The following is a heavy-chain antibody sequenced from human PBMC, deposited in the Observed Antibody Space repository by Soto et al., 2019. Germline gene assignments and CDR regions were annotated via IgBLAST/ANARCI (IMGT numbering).Heavy chain of an antibody. CDR3: ARSWVTGKGGIDV. CDR2: INGYTGNT. V-gene: IGHV1-18*01. J-gene: IGHJ6*02. CDR1: GYTFTSYG. D-gene: IGHD3-10*01. Sequence: QVQLVQSGAEVKKPGASVKVSCKASGYTFTSYGLSWVRQAPGQGLEWMGWINGYTGNTNYAQKFQGRVTMTTDTXTNTASLDLWTMISDDTAVYYCARSWVTGKGGIDVWGQGTTVTVSS.